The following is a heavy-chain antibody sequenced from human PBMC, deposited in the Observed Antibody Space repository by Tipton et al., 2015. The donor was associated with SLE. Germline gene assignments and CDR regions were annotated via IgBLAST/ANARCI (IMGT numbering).Heavy chain of an antibody. CDR2: IYYSGST. Sequence: TLSLTCAVYGGSFSGYYWSWIRQPPGKGLEWIGSIYYSGSTYYNPSLKSRVTISVDTSKNQFSLKLSSVTAADTAVYYCQRAAAGSGYYYGMDVWGQGTTVTVSS. J-gene: IGHJ6*02. CDR3: QRAAAGSGYYYGMDV. CDR1: GGSFSGYY. D-gene: IGHD6-13*01. V-gene: IGHV4-34*03.